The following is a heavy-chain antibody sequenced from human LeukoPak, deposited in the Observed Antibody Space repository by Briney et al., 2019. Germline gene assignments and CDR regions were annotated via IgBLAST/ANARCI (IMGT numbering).Heavy chain of an antibody. Sequence: GGSLRLSCAASGFTFSVYWVHWVRQAPGKGLEWVSCLKSDGISVSYADSVKGRFTVSRDNAGNSLYLQMNSLRAEDTAVYYCARDLKIAAAEDYWGQGTLVTVSS. CDR1: GFTFSVYW. CDR3: ARDLKIAAAEDY. V-gene: IGHV3-74*01. CDR2: LKSDGISV. D-gene: IGHD6-13*01. J-gene: IGHJ4*02.